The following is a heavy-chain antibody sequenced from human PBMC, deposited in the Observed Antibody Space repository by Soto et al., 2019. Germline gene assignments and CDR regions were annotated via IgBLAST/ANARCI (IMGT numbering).Heavy chain of an antibody. CDR2: MNPNSGNT. CDR1: GYTFTSYD. CDR3: ARVHGEPLFGYYYYYGMDV. J-gene: IGHJ6*02. D-gene: IGHD1-26*01. V-gene: IGHV1-8*01. Sequence: QVQLVQSGAEVKKPGALVKVSCKASGYTFTSYDINWVRQATGQGLEWMGWMNPNSGNTGYAQKFQGRVTMTRNTSISTAYMELSSLRSEDTAVYYCARVHGEPLFGYYYYYGMDVWGQGTTVTVSS.